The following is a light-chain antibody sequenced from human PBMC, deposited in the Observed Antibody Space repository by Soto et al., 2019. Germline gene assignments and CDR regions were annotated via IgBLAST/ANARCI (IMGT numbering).Light chain of an antibody. CDR1: SSEVGAYNY. V-gene: IGLV2-8*01. J-gene: IGLJ3*02. CDR2: EVT. Sequence: QSVLTQPPSASGSPGQSVTISCTGTSSEVGAYNYVSWYQQHVGKAPKLVIYEVTKRPSGVPDRFSGSKSANMGSLTVSWLQAEDEADYYCSSFASSNTWVFGGGTKLTVL. CDR3: SSFASSNTWV.